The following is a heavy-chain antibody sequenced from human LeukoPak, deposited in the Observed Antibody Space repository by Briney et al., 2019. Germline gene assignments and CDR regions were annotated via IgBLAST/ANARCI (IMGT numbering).Heavy chain of an antibody. V-gene: IGHV3-53*01. Sequence: PGGSLRLSCAASGFTVSSNYMSWVRQAPGKGLEWVSVIYSGGSTYYADSVKGRFTISRHNSKNTLYLQMNSLRAEDTAVYYCAKRPNYYDSSGYTQHFDYWGQGTLVTVSS. CDR3: AKRPNYYDSSGYTQHFDY. D-gene: IGHD3-22*01. CDR2: IYSGGST. J-gene: IGHJ4*02. CDR1: GFTVSSNY.